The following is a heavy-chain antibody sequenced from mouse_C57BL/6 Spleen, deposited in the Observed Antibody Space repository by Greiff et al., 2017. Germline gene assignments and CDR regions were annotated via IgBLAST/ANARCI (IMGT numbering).Heavy chain of an antibody. J-gene: IGHJ3*01. Sequence: QVQLQQSGAELARPGASVKLSCKASGYTFTSYGISWVKQRTGQGLEWIGEIYPRSGNTYYNEKFKGKATLTADKSSSTAYMELRSLTSEDSAVYFLARLGDYVGFAYWGQGTLVTVSA. CDR1: GYTFTSYG. CDR2: IYPRSGNT. V-gene: IGHV1-81*01. D-gene: IGHD2-4*01. CDR3: ARLGDYVGFAY.